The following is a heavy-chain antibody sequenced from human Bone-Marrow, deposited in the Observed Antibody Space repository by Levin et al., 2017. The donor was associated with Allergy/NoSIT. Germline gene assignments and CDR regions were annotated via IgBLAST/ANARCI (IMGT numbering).Heavy chain of an antibody. V-gene: IGHV1-18*01. CDR3: ARGDKGSLGATCTKNWCDP. CDR1: GYTFTDYG. Sequence: ASVKVSCKASGYTFTDYGITWVRQAPGQGLEWMGWISAFSGKKAYAEEFQGRDTMTTDTSASTAYLELTSLRSDDTAVYYCARGDKGSLGATCTKNWCDPWGQGTLVTVSS. J-gene: IGHJ5*02. CDR2: ISAFSGKK. D-gene: IGHD3-10*01.